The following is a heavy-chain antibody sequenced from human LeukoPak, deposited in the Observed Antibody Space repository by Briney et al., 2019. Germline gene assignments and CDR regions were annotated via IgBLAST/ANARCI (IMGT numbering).Heavy chain of an antibody. Sequence: SVKVSCKASGGTFSSYAISWVRQAPGQGLEWIGGIIPIFGTANYAQKFQGRVTITADESTSTGYMELSSLRSEDTAVYYCASRGYGSGSTLGFDYWGQGTLVTVSS. V-gene: IGHV1-69*13. CDR2: IIPIFGTA. CDR1: GGTFSSYA. CDR3: ASRGYGSGSTLGFDY. D-gene: IGHD3-10*01. J-gene: IGHJ4*02.